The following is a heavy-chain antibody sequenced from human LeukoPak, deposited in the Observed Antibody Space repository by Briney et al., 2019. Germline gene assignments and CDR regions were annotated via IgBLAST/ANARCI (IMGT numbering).Heavy chain of an antibody. Sequence: PSETLSLTCAVSGDSISSSNYYWAWIRQPPGKGLEWIGSMYYSGRTYYNPALKSRVTLSVDTSKSQFSLNVTSVTAADTAVYYCARHQSPYANDVFDIWGQGTMVTVSS. CDR3: ARHQSPYANDVFDI. CDR1: GDSISSSNYY. J-gene: IGHJ3*02. CDR2: MYYSGRT. D-gene: IGHD4-17*01. V-gene: IGHV4-39*01.